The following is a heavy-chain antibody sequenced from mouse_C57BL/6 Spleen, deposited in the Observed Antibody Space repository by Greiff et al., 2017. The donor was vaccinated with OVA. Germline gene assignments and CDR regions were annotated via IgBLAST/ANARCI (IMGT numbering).Heavy chain of an antibody. CDR2: ISYDGSN. CDR1: GYSITSGYY. D-gene: IGHD2-4*01. Sequence: DVKLQESGPGLVKPSQSLSLTCSVTGYSITSGYYWNWIRQFPGNKLEWMGYISYDGSNNYNPSLKNRISITRDTSKNQFFLKLNSVTTEDTATYYCATYDYDGRGFDYWGQGTTLTVSS. V-gene: IGHV3-6*01. CDR3: ATYDYDGRGFDY. J-gene: IGHJ2*01.